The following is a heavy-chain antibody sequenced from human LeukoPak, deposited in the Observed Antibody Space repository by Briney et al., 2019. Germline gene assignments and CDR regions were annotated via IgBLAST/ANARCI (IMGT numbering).Heavy chain of an antibody. V-gene: IGHV3-7*01. Sequence: GGSLRLSCEASGFTFSSHWMSWVRQAPGKGPEWVANINQTASEKNYVGSVKGRFTISRDNTKDSLYLRMNSLRAEDTAVYYCARWSCDSGTYFYDYWGQGALVTVSS. CDR3: ARWSCDSGTYFYDY. CDR1: GFTFSSHW. CDR2: INQTASEK. D-gene: IGHD3-10*01. J-gene: IGHJ4*02.